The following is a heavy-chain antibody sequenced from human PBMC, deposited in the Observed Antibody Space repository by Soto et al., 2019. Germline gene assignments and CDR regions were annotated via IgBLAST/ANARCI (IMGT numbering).Heavy chain of an antibody. CDR1: TDSLSSHF. CDR3: AGASSRVSSVVAAY. D-gene: IGHD3-22*01. J-gene: IGHJ4*02. V-gene: IGHV1-46*01. CDR2: INPGPTSA. Sequence: ASLKVSCKASTDSLSSHFIHWVRQAPGEGLEWMGIINPGPTSASYSKEIQCRLTLTCDMPSRPVCMQLSNLRTDYPPVYYCAGASSRVSSVVAAYWGQGTLVTVSS.